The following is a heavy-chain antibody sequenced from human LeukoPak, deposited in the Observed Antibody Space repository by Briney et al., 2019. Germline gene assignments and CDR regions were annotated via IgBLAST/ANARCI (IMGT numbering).Heavy chain of an antibody. V-gene: IGHV4-34*01. J-gene: IGHJ4*02. D-gene: IGHD5-18*01. CDR3: ARNGYADLDY. CDR2: INHSGST. Sequence: SETLSLTCAVYGGSFSGYYWSWIRQPPGKGLEWIGEINHSGSTNYNPSLKSRVTISVDTSKNQFSLKLSSVTAADTAVYYCARNGYADLDYWGQGTLVTVSS. CDR1: GGSFSGYY.